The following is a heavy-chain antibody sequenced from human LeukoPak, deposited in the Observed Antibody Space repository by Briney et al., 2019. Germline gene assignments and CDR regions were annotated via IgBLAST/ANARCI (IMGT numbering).Heavy chain of an antibody. J-gene: IGHJ4*02. CDR1: GFTFSSYS. CDR2: ISSTSSTI. V-gene: IGHV3-48*01. CDR3: VRDQGGAVSY. D-gene: IGHD3-16*01. Sequence: GVSLRLSCAASGFTFSSYSMNWVRQAPGKGLEWVSYISSTSSTIYYADSVKGRFTISRDNAKNSMFLQMNSLRAEDTAVYYCVRDQGGAVSYWGQGTLVTVSS.